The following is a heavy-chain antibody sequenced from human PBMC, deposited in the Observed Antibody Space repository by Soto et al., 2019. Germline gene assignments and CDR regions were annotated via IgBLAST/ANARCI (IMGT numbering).Heavy chain of an antibody. CDR3: ARDYGGNSGWFDP. V-gene: IGHV1-8*01. D-gene: IGHD4-17*01. CDR1: GYTFTTYD. Sequence: QVQLVQSGAEVKKPGASVKVSCKASGYTFTTYDLNWVRQAAGQGLEWLVWMSPNSDNTGYAQKFQGRVTMTRDTAISTAYMELSSLTSEDTAVYYCARDYGGNSGWFDPWGQGTLVTVSS. J-gene: IGHJ5*02. CDR2: MSPNSDNT.